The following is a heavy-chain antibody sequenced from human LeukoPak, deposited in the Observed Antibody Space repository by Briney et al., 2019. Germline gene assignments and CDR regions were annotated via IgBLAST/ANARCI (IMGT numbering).Heavy chain of an antibody. J-gene: IGHJ4*02. CDR1: GGSFSGYY. CDR3: ARDAYGYGDPYYFDY. Sequence: PSETLSLTCAVYGGSFSGYYWSWIRQPPGKGLEWIGEINHSGSTNYNPSLKSRVTISVDTSKNQFSLKLSSVTAADTAVYYCARDAYGYGDPYYFDYWGQGTLVTVSS. V-gene: IGHV4-34*01. CDR2: INHSGST. D-gene: IGHD4-17*01.